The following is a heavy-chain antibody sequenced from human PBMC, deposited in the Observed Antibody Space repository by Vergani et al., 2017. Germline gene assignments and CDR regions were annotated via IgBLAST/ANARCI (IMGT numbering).Heavy chain of an antibody. CDR2: FLSDEK. D-gene: IGHD2-2*01. CDR3: ARIFYSGDIVVVPVAIPLYYFDY. V-gene: IGHV2-26*03. J-gene: IGHJ4*02. CDR1: DFSLTDSRRG. Sequence: QLTLKESGPVLVKPTETLTLTCIISDFSLTDSRRGVIWIRQPPGQALQWLAHFLSDEKTYNSTLKGRLTISTDDSENQVVLTMTDMDPADTGTYYCARIFYSGDIVVVPVAIPLYYFDYWGQGALVTVSS.